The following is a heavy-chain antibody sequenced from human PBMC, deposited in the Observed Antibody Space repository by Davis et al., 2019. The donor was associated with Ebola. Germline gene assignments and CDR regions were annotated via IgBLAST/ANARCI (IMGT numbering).Heavy chain of an antibody. Sequence: GESLKISCAASGFTFASAWMSLVRQAPGKGLEWVGRIKSKIDGGTTHYAARVKGRFTIPRDDSKNTLYLQMNRLKTEDTALYYCTRGTGTYDWGQGTLVTVST. CDR1: GFTFASAW. V-gene: IGHV3-15*06. CDR3: TRGTGTYD. J-gene: IGHJ4*02. D-gene: IGHD1-26*01. CDR2: IKSKIDGGTT.